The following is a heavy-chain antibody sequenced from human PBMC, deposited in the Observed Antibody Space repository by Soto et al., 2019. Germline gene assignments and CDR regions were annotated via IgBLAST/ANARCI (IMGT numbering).Heavy chain of an antibody. Sequence: HPGGSLRLSWAASGLTVSGKKYLAWVRQAPGKGLEWVSALYDIDGTYYADSVKGRFTTSGDSSKTIVYLQMNSLRPEDTAVYYWASWHLREHAFDILGPGTSLTV. V-gene: IGHV3-53*01. J-gene: IGHJ3*02. CDR2: LYDIDGT. CDR1: GLTVSGKKY. D-gene: IGHD4-17*01. CDR3: ASWHLREHAFDI.